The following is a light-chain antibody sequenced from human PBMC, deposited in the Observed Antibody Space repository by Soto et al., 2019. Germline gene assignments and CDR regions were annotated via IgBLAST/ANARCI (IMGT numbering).Light chain of an antibody. Sequence: EIVMTQSPATLSVSPGERATLSCRASQSVSSNLVWYQQKPGQAPRLLIYGASTRATGIPARFSGSGSGTESTLTTSTLQSQDFALYYCQQANNWPPTFGQGTKLVIK. CDR3: QQANNWPPT. CDR1: QSVSSN. V-gene: IGKV3-15*01. CDR2: GAS. J-gene: IGKJ2*01.